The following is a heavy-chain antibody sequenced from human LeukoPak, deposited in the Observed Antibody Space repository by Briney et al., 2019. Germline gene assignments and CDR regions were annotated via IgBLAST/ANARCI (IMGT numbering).Heavy chain of an antibody. V-gene: IGHV3-23*01. CDR2: ISGSGGST. D-gene: IGHD6-19*01. CDR1: GFTFSSYA. J-gene: IGHJ4*02. CDR3: AKGTSYSSGWGLDY. Sequence: GGSLRLSCAASGFTFSSYAMSWVRQAPGKGLEWVSAISGSGGSTYYADSVKGRFTISRDNSKNTLYLQMNSLRAEDTAVYYCAKGTSYSSGWGLDYWGQGTLVTVSS.